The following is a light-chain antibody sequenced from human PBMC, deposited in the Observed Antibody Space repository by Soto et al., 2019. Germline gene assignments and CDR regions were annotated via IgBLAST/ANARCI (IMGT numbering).Light chain of an antibody. Sequence: DIQMTQTPSTRSASVGDRVTMTCRASQSISNSLAWYQQKPGKAPKLLIYMASALQSGVPSRFSGSGSGTEFALAVDSLQPDDFAKLYCQQYSTSPLTFGGGTRVDIK. CDR2: MAS. CDR1: QSISNS. CDR3: QQYSTSPLT. J-gene: IGKJ4*01. V-gene: IGKV1-5*03.